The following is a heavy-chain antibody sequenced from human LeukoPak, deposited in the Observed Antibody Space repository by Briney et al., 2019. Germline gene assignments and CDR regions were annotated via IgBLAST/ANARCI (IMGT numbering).Heavy chain of an antibody. J-gene: IGHJ5*02. CDR2: ISSSSSYI. CDR1: GFTFSSYS. CDR3: ARLTSRQLKLKEYCSSTSCYHVGKNWFDP. D-gene: IGHD2-2*01. V-gene: IGHV3-21*01. Sequence: GGSLRLSCAASGFTFSSYSMNWVRQAPGKGLEWVSSISSSSSYIYYADSVKGRFTISRDNAKNSLYLQMNSLRAEDTAVYYCARLTSRQLKLKEYCSSTSCYHVGKNWFDPWGQGTLVTVSS.